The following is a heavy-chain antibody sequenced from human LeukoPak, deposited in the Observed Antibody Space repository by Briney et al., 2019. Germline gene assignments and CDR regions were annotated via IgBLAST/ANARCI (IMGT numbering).Heavy chain of an antibody. CDR1: GFTFSSYS. Sequence: GGSPRLSCAASGFTFSSYSMNWVRQAPGKGLEWFSHISSNIRTIYYADSVKGRFTISRDNAKNSLYLQMNSLRAEDTAVYYCARDLAVPASIQSDYWGQGTLVTVSS. V-gene: IGHV3-48*01. CDR3: ARDLAVPASIQSDY. D-gene: IGHD2-2*02. J-gene: IGHJ4*02. CDR2: ISSNIRTI.